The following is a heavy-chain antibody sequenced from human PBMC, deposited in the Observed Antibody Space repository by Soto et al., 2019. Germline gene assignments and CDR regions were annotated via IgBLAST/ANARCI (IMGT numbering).Heavy chain of an antibody. J-gene: IGHJ6*02. V-gene: IGHV1-69*01. Sequence: QVQLVQSGAEVKKPGSSVKVSCKASGGTFSSYAISWVRQAPGQGLEWMGGIIPIFGTANYAQKFQGRVTITAAESTSTAYMELSSLRSEDTAVYYCARNPIDYDSSGYLFYYYYGMDVWCQGTTVTVSS. CDR3: ARNPIDYDSSGYLFYYYYGMDV. CDR2: IIPIFGTA. D-gene: IGHD3-22*01. CDR1: GGTFSSYA.